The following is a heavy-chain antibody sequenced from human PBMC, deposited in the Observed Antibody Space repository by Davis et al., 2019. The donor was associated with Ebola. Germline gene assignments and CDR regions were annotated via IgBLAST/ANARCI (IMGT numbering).Heavy chain of an antibody. CDR2: IPYDGSNK. J-gene: IGHJ6*02. D-gene: IGHD1-26*01. CDR1: GFTFSSYA. V-gene: IGHV3-30-3*01. CDR3: ASYGSYYYYGMDV. Sequence: GESLKISCAASGFTFSSYAMHWVRQAPGKGLEWVAVIPYDGSNKYYADSVKGRFTISRDNSKNTLYLQMNSLRAEDTAVYYCASYGSYYYYGMDVWGQGTTVTVSS.